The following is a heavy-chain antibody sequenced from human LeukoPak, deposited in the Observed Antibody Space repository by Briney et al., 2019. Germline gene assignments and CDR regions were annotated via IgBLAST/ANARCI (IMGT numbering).Heavy chain of an antibody. J-gene: IGHJ4*02. CDR2: IYYSGST. CDR1: GGSISSYY. Sequence: SETLSLTCTVSGGSISSYYWSWIRQPPGKGLEWIGYIYYSGSTNYNPSLKSRVTISVDTSKNQFSLKLSSVTAADTAVHYCARWVYDSSGYFDYWGQGTLVTVSS. CDR3: ARWVYDSSGYFDY. D-gene: IGHD3-22*01. V-gene: IGHV4-59*08.